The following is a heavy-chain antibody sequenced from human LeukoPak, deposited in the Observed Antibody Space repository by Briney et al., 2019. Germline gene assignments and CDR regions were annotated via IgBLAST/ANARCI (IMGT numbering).Heavy chain of an antibody. D-gene: IGHD2-8*01. V-gene: IGHV5-51*01. Sequence: GESLKISCKGSGYTFSSYWIGWVRQMPGKGLEWMGIIYPDDSDTRYSPSFQGQVTISADKSISTAYLQWSSLKASDTAMYYCARLAYCSNDVCYSNYYYSMDVWGKGTTVTISS. CDR1: GYTFSSYW. J-gene: IGHJ6*03. CDR3: ARLAYCSNDVCYSNYYYSMDV. CDR2: IYPDDSDT.